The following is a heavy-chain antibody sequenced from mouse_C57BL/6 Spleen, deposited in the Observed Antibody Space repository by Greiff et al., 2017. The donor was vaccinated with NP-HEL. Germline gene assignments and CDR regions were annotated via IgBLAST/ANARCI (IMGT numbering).Heavy chain of an antibody. J-gene: IGHJ2*01. CDR2: INPSNGGT. CDR1: GYTFTSYW. CDR3: ARVFLPNWDGFDY. V-gene: IGHV1-53*01. D-gene: IGHD4-1*01. Sequence: QVQLKQSGTELVKPGASVKLSCKASGYTFTSYWMHWVKQRPGQGLEWIGNINPSNGGTNYNEKFKSKATLTVDKSSSTAYMQLSSLTSEDSAVYYCARVFLPNWDGFDYWGQGTTLTVSS.